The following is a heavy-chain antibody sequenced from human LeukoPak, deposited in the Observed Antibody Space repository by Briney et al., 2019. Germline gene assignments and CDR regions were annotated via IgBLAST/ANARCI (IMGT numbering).Heavy chain of an antibody. V-gene: IGHV4-59*01. CDR1: GGSISSYY. CDR3: ARAIYGSSGV. J-gene: IGHJ3*01. Sequence: PSETLSLTCTVSGGSISSYYWSWIRQPPGKGLEWIGYIYYSGSTNYNPSLKSRVTISVDTSKNQFSLKLSSVTAADTALYYCARAIYGSSGVWGQGTMVTVSS. D-gene: IGHD3-22*01. CDR2: IYYSGST.